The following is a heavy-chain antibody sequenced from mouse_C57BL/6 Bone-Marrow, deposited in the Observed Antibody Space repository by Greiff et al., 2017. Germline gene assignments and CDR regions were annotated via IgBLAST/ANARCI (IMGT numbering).Heavy chain of an antibody. CDR1: GFSFNTYA. Sequence: EVKLMESGGGLVQPKGSLKLSCAASGFSFNTYAMNWVRQAPGQGLEWVARIRSKSNNYATYYADSVKDRFTISRDDSESMLYLQMNNLKTEDTAMYYCVRQTDGNLYAMDYWGQGTSVTVSS. D-gene: IGHD2-1*01. CDR2: IRSKSNNYAT. CDR3: VRQTDGNLYAMDY. V-gene: IGHV10-1*01. J-gene: IGHJ4*01.